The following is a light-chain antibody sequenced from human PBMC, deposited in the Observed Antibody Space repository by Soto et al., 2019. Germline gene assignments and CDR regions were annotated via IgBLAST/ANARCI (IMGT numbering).Light chain of an antibody. Sequence: DIPMTQSPSSLSASVGDRVTITCRASQGIRNDLGWYQQKPRKAPKRVIYAASSLQSVFPSRFRGRGSGTEFTLTIISRRPEDFATYDCLQHNSYPPTFGPGTKVDIK. J-gene: IGKJ3*01. CDR1: QGIRND. CDR2: AAS. CDR3: LQHNSYPPT. V-gene: IGKV1-17*01.